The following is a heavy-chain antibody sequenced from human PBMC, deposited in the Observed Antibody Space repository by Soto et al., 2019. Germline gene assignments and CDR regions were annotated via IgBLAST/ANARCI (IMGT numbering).Heavy chain of an antibody. CDR1: GYTFTSYD. CDR2: MNPNSGNT. J-gene: IGHJ6*03. V-gene: IGHV1-8*01. Sequence: GASVKVSCKASGYTFTSYDINWVRRATGQGLEWMGWMNPNSGNTGYAQKFQGRVTMTRNTSISTAYMELSSLRSEDTAVYYCARGTYDFWSGSPYYYYYMDVWGKGTTVTVSS. CDR3: ARGTYDFWSGSPYYYYYMDV. D-gene: IGHD3-3*01.